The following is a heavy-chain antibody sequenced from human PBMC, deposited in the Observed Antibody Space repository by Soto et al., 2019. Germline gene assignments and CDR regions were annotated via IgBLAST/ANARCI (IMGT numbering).Heavy chain of an antibody. CDR3: ASLRQWLVPPGDYYYGMEV. CDR1: GGSISSSSYY. CDR2: IYYSGST. J-gene: IGHJ6*02. V-gene: IGHV4-39*01. Sequence: TSETLSLTCTVSGGSISSSSYYWGWIRQPPGKGLEWIGRIYYSGSTYYSPSLKSRVPISVDTSKNQFSLKLSSVTAADTAVYYCASLRQWLVPPGDYYYGMEVWGQGTTVTVSS. D-gene: IGHD6-19*01.